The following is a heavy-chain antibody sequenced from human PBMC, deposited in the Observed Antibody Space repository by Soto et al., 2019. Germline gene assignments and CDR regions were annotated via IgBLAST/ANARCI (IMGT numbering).Heavy chain of an antibody. J-gene: IGHJ3*02. CDR2: IVVGSGNT. Sequence: ASVKLSCKASGVTFTSSAVQWVRQARGQRLEWIGWIVVGSGNTNYAQKFQERVTITRDMSTSTAYMELSSLRSEDTAVYYCAADPLLGWLRHDAFDIWGQGTMVTVSS. D-gene: IGHD5-12*01. CDR3: AADPLLGWLRHDAFDI. V-gene: IGHV1-58*01. CDR1: GVTFTSSA.